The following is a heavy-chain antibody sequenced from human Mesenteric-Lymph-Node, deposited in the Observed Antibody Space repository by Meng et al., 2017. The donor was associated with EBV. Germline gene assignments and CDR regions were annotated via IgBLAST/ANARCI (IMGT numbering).Heavy chain of an antibody. CDR1: GYTFTSYD. D-gene: IGHD6-13*01. CDR2: MNPNSGNT. J-gene: IGHJ4*02. V-gene: IGHV1-8*01. CDR3: ARAPVGQQRSNDY. Sequence: QVQLVQSGAEVKKXXXXXKXXCKASGYTFTSYDINWVRQATGQGLEWMGWMNPNSGNTGYVQKFQGRVTMTRDTSISTAYMELSSLRSEDTAVYYCARAPVGQQRSNDYWGQGTLVTVAS.